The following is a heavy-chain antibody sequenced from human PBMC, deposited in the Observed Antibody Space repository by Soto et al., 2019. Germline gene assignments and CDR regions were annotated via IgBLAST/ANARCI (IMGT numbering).Heavy chain of an antibody. CDR2: IYYSGST. CDR1: GGSISSGGYY. D-gene: IGHD3-16*01. CDR3: ALRLGDPGRLYFDY. V-gene: IGHV4-31*03. J-gene: IGHJ4*02. Sequence: QVQLQESGPGLVKPSQTLSLTCTVSGGSISSGGYYCSWIRQHPGKGLEWIGYIYYSGSTYYNPSLKSRVSISVDTSKNQFSLKLSSVTAAHTAVYYCALRLGDPGRLYFDYWGQGTLVTVSS.